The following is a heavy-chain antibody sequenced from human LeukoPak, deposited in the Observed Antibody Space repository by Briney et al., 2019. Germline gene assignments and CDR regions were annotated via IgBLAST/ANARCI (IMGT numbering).Heavy chain of an antibody. V-gene: IGHV4-61*02. J-gene: IGHJ5*02. CDR3: ARDVDYYDSSGYRTNWFDP. CDR1: GGSISSSSYY. D-gene: IGHD3-22*01. CDR2: IYTSGST. Sequence: SETLSLTCTVSGGSISSSSYYWSWIRQPAGKGLEWIGRIYTSGSTNYNPSLKSRVTMSVDTSKNQFSLKLSSVTAADTAVYYCARDVDYYDSSGYRTNWFDPWGQGTLVTVSS.